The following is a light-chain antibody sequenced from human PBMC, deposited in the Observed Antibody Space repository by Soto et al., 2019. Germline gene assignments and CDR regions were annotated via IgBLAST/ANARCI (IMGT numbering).Light chain of an antibody. Sequence: QSALTQPPSVSGSPGQSVTISCTGTSSDVGSYNRVSWYQQPPGTAPKLMIYEVSNRPSGVPDRFSGSKSGNTASLTISGLQAEDEADYYCSSYSGSSTLFVVFGGGTQLTVL. J-gene: IGLJ2*01. CDR1: SSDVGSYNR. CDR3: SSYSGSSTLFVV. CDR2: EVS. V-gene: IGLV2-18*02.